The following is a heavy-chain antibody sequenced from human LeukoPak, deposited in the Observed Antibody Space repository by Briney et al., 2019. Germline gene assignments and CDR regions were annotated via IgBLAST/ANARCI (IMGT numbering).Heavy chain of an antibody. CDR2: ISGSGGST. Sequence: GGSLRLSCAASGFTFSSYGMSWVRQAPGKGLEWVSAISGSGGSTSYAQKFQGRVTMTRDMSTSTVYMELSSLRSEDTAVYYCARDGDPLTIFGVVKKYNWFDPWGQGTLVTVSS. D-gene: IGHD3-3*01. CDR1: GFTFSSYG. CDR3: ARDGDPLTIFGVVKKYNWFDP. V-gene: IGHV3-23*01. J-gene: IGHJ5*02.